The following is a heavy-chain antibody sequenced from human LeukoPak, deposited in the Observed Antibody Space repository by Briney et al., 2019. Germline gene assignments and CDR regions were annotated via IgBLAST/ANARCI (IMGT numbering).Heavy chain of an antibody. D-gene: IGHD1-14*01. CDR1: GFTFSSYS. J-gene: IGHJ4*02. V-gene: IGHV3-21*04. Sequence: GGSLRLSCAASGFTFSSYSMNWVRQAPGKGLEWVSSISSSSSYIYYADSVKGRFTISRDNAKNSLYLQMNSLRAEDTAVYYCAKEAGRKSDFDYWGQGTLLTVS. CDR3: AKEAGRKSDFDY. CDR2: ISSSSSYI.